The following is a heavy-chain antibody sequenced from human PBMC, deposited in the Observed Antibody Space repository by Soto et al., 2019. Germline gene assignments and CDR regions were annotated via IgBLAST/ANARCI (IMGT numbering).Heavy chain of an antibody. J-gene: IGHJ4*02. Sequence: QVQLQQWGAGLLKPSETLSLTCAVYGGSFSGYYWSWIRQPPGKGLEWIGEINHSGSTNYNPSLKSRVTISVDTSKNQFSLKLSSVTAADTAVYYCARGDSSRAEDGTFFACWGQGSLVTVSS. CDR2: INHSGST. D-gene: IGHD6-13*01. V-gene: IGHV4-34*01. CDR1: GGSFSGYY. CDR3: ARGDSSRAEDGTFFAC.